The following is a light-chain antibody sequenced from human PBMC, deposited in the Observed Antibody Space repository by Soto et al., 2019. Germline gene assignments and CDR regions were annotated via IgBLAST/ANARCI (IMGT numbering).Light chain of an antibody. V-gene: IGLV2-14*01. CDR1: SRDVGGYNY. CDR3: SSYISSSTFVV. CDR2: EVS. J-gene: IGLJ7*01. Sequence: QSALTQPASVSGSPGQSITISCTGTSRDVGGYNYVSCHQQHPGKAPKVIITEVSNRPSGVSNRFSGSKSGNTASLTISGLQAEDEADYYCSSYISSSTFVVFGGGTQLNVL.